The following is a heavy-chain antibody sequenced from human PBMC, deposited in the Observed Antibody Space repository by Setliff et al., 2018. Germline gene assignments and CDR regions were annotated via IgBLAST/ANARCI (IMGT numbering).Heavy chain of an antibody. CDR3: AKALTTVRGGPFVY. D-gene: IGHD3-10*01. CDR1: GFTFSSYA. Sequence: SGGSLRLSCAASGFTFSSYAMNWVRQAPGKGLEWVSTITDSGGTTYYADSVKGRFTISRDNSKNTLYLQMNSLRAEDTAVYYCAKALTTVRGGPFVYWGQGTLVTVSS. V-gene: IGHV3-23*01. J-gene: IGHJ4*02. CDR2: ITDSGGTT.